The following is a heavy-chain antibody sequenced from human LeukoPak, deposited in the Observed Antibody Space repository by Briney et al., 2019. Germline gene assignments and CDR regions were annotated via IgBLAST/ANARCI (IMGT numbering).Heavy chain of an antibody. CDR3: ASVPGYTYGYGYFDY. CDR2: IYYSGST. Sequence: PSETLSLTCTVSGGSISSYYWSWIRQPPGKGLEWIGYIYYSGSTNYNPSLKSRVTISVDMSKNQFSLKLSSVTAADTAVYYCASVPGYTYGYGYFDYWGQGTLVTVSS. D-gene: IGHD5-18*01. J-gene: IGHJ4*02. CDR1: GGSISSYY. V-gene: IGHV4-59*01.